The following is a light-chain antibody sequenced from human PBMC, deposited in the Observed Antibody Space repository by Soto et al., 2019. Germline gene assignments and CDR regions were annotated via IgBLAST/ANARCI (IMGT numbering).Light chain of an antibody. CDR2: EVT. CDR3: SSDEASNNFYVV. Sequence: QSALTQPPSASGSPGQSGTISCTGTSSDVGGYNYVSWYQQYPGRAPKLMIYEVTKRPSGVPDRFSGSKSGNTASLTVSGLQAEDEAEYYCSSDEASNNFYVVFGGGTKLTVL. CDR1: SSDVGGYNY. V-gene: IGLV2-8*01. J-gene: IGLJ3*02.